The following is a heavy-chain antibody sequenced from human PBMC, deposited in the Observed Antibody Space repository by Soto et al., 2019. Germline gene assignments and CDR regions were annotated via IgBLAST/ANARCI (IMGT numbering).Heavy chain of an antibody. V-gene: IGHV3-23*01. CDR1: GLTFSSYA. Sequence: GGSLELAWAAFGLTFSSYAMTWVRKDQGKGLEWVSVISGSGGSTHYADSVKGRSTISRDNSKNTLHLQVNSLRGEDTAVYYCAKEADISGYYPDYWGQGTQVTVSS. CDR3: AKEADISGYYPDY. J-gene: IGHJ4*02. CDR2: ISGSGGST. D-gene: IGHD3-22*01.